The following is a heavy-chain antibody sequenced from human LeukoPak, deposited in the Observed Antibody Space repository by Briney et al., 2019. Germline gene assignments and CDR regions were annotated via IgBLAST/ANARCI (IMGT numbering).Heavy chain of an antibody. Sequence: SVKVSCKASGGTFSSYAISWVRQAPGQGLEWMGGLIPIFGTANYAQKFQGRVTITADESTSTAYMELSSLRSEDTAVYYCARPSYYYDSSGSALDYWGQGTLVTVSS. CDR2: LIPIFGTA. CDR3: ARPSYYYDSSGSALDY. D-gene: IGHD3-22*01. V-gene: IGHV1-69*13. CDR1: GGTFSSYA. J-gene: IGHJ4*02.